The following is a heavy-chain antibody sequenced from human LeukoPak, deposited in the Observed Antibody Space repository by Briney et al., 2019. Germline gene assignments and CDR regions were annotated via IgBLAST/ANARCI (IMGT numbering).Heavy chain of an antibody. CDR3: ARGDGSGSYYKGPYFDY. Sequence: GASVKVSCKASGYTFTGYYMHWVRQVPGQGLEWMGWINPNSGGTNYAQKFQGRVTMTRDTSISTAYMELSRLRSEDTAVYYCARGDGSGSYYKGPYFDYWGQGTLVTVSS. V-gene: IGHV1-2*02. D-gene: IGHD3-10*01. CDR2: INPNSGGT. J-gene: IGHJ4*02. CDR1: GYTFTGYY.